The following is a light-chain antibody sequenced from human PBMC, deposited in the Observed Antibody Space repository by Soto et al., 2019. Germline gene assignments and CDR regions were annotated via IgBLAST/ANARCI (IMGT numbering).Light chain of an antibody. Sequence: SYELTQPLSVSAALGQTASITCGGNYIGSKDVHWYQQRPGQAPILVIYKDIYRPSGIPERFSGSNSGNTATLTISRAQAGDEADYFCQVLDSSTVLFGPGTKLTVL. CDR1: YIGSKD. J-gene: IGLJ1*01. CDR3: QVLDSSTVL. V-gene: IGLV3-9*01. CDR2: KDI.